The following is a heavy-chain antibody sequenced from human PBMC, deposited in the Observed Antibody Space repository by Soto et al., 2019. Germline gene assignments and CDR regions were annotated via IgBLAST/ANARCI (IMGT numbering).Heavy chain of an antibody. CDR2: INSDGSDT. D-gene: IGHD2-21*02. J-gene: IGHJ6*02. CDR3: VRWDREEKGRLVTPCGMDV. V-gene: IGHV3-74*03. Sequence: EVQLVESGGGLVQPGGSLRLSCAASGFTFSGYWMHWVRQAPGKGLVWVSRINSDGSDTKYADSVKGRFTISRDNAKNTLYLQMNSLRDEDTAVYYCVRWDREEKGRLVTPCGMDVWGQGTTGTGSS. CDR1: GFTFSGYW.